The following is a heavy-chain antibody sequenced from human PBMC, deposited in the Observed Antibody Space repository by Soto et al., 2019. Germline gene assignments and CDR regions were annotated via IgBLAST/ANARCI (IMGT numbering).Heavy chain of an antibody. CDR3: VSQRTTVPTQAYFDY. J-gene: IGHJ4*02. D-gene: IGHD4-17*01. V-gene: IGHV4-39*01. Sequence: PSATLSLTCTFSGGSVTNSSYYWGWIRQSPGKGLEWIGSVYYRGRSYSKSSVKSRVTISVDTSKNRFSLSLNSVTASDTAVYFCVSQRTTVPTQAYFDYWGPGALVTVSS. CDR1: GGSVTNSSYY. CDR2: VYYRGRS.